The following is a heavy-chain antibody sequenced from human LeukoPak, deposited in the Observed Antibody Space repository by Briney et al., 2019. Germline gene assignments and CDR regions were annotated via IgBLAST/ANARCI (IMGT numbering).Heavy chain of an antibody. CDR3: ARHFGYSYGYDF. CDR1: GGSISSYY. V-gene: IGHV4-59*01. Sequence: SETLSLTCTVSGGSISSYYWSWIRQPPGKGLEWIGYIYYSGSTNDNPSLKSRVTISVDTSKNQFSLKLSSVTAADTAVYYCARHFGYSYGYDFWGQGTLVTVSS. D-gene: IGHD5-18*01. J-gene: IGHJ4*02. CDR2: IYYSGST.